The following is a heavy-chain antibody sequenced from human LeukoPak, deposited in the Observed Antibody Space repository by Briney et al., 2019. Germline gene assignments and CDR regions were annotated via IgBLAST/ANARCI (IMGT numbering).Heavy chain of an antibody. CDR1: GFTFDDYA. Sequence: GGSLRLSCAASGFTFDDYAMHWVRQAPGKGLEWVSLISGDGGSTYYADSVKGRFTISRDNSKNSLYLQMNSVRTEDTALYYCAKDRGDARYFEWLLSSLSYGMDVWGQGTTVTVSS. V-gene: IGHV3-43*02. CDR3: AKDRGDARYFEWLLSSLSYGMDV. J-gene: IGHJ6*02. CDR2: ISGDGGST. D-gene: IGHD3-9*01.